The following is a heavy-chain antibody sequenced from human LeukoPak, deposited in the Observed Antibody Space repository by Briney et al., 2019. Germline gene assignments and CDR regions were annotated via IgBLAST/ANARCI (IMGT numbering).Heavy chain of an antibody. CDR1: GDSISSSPYY. Sequence: SETLSLTCTVSGDSISSSPYYWGWIRQTPGKGLEWIGSIYYSGTTYYNPSVKSRVTVSVDTSKNQFSLKLSSVTAADTAVYYCATLMTSGGSAVYVYSCFDPWGQGTMVTVSS. V-gene: IGHV4-39*01. CDR2: IYYSGTT. J-gene: IGHJ5*01. CDR3: ATLMTSGGSAVYVYSCFDP. D-gene: IGHD3-16*01.